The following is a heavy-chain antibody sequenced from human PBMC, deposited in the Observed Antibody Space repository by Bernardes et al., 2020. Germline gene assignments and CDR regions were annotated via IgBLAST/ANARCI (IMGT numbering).Heavy chain of an antibody. J-gene: IGHJ4*02. V-gene: IGHV1-3*01. CDR3: ARGYYDDIWGSYRYPDY. D-gene: IGHD3-16*02. CDR1: GYTFSNYA. Sequence: ASVKVSCEASGYTFSNYAIHWVRQAPGQRLEWMGWINAGNGNTRYSQHFQGRVTISWDTSAGIAYMELSSLRSEDTALYYCARGYYDDIWGSYRYPDYWGQGTLVTVSS. CDR2: INAGNGNT.